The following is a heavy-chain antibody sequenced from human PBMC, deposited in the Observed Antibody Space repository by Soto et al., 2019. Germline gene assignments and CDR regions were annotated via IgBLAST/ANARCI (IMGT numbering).Heavy chain of an antibody. Sequence: GGSLRLSCAASGFNVSTNYMTWVRQAPGKGLEWASVIYSGGTTYYADSVKGRFIISRDNFKNTLYLQMDNLRAEDTALYYCARGSGSLYYFHYWGQGTLVTVSS. CDR1: GFNVSTNY. D-gene: IGHD1-26*01. J-gene: IGHJ4*02. CDR2: IYSGGTT. CDR3: ARGSGSLYYFHY. V-gene: IGHV3-53*01.